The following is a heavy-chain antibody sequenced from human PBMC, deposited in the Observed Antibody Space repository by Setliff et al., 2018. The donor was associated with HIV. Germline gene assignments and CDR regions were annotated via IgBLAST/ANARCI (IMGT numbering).Heavy chain of an antibody. J-gene: IGHJ4*02. CDR1: GFSFSAYG. Sequence: GGSLRLSCAASGFSFSAYGMHWVRQAPGKGLEWVAIIWYDGSSKYYADSVKGRFTISRDTSKDTLYLQMNSLRAEDTAVYFCAKRLWEASSGYFLPFDYWGQGTRVTVSS. CDR2: IWYDGSSK. V-gene: IGHV3-33*06. D-gene: IGHD1-26*01. CDR3: AKRLWEASSGYFLPFDY.